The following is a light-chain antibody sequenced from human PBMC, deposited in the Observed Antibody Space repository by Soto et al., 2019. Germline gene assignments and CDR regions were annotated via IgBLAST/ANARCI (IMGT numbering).Light chain of an antibody. V-gene: IGLV2-14*01. Sequence: QSVLTQPASVSGSPGQSITMSCTGTSSDVGSYDFVSWYQQHPGKAPKLLIYEVSNRPSGVSARFSGSKSDNTASLTISGLQAADEADYFGSSYSSSTVRYVFGSGTKLTVL. CDR1: SSDVGSYDF. CDR2: EVS. CDR3: SSYSSSTVRYV. J-gene: IGLJ1*01.